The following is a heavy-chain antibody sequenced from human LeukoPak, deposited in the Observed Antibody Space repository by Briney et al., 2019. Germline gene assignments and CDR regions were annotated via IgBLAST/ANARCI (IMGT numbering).Heavy chain of an antibody. CDR2: ISGRDGST. J-gene: IGHJ4*02. CDR1: GFTFSTYA. Sequence: GGSLRLSCAASGFTFSTYAMSWVRQAPGKGLEWVSSISGRDGSTYNADSVKGRFTISRDNSKNTLYLQMNSLRAEDTAVYYCARAGNIRFDYWGQGTLVTVSS. V-gene: IGHV3-23*01. CDR3: ARAGNIRFDY. D-gene: IGHD2/OR15-2a*01.